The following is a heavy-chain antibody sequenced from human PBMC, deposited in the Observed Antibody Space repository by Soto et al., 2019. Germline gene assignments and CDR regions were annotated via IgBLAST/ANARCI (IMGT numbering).Heavy chain of an antibody. CDR2: INAGNGNT. V-gene: IGHV1-3*01. Sequence: ASVKVSCKASGYTLSNYAMHWVRQAPGQRLEWMGWINAGNGNTKYSQKFQGRVTITRDTSASTAYMELSSLRSEGTAVYYCARGSGLTYFDDWGQGTLVTVSS. J-gene: IGHJ4*02. D-gene: IGHD3-10*01. CDR1: GYTLSNYA. CDR3: ARGSGLTYFDD.